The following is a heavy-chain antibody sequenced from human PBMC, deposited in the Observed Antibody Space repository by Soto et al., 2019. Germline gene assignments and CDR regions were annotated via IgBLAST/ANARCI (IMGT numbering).Heavy chain of an antibody. CDR3: ARAETSYYYDSSGYSSY. D-gene: IGHD3-22*01. CDR2: INSDGSST. Sequence: GGSLRLSCAASGFTFGSYAMSWVRQAPGKGLVWVSRINSDGSSTSYADSVKGRFTISRDNAKNTLYLQMNSLRAGDTAVYYCARAETSYYYDSSGYSSYWGQGTLVTVSS. V-gene: IGHV3-74*01. CDR1: GFTFGSYA. J-gene: IGHJ4*02.